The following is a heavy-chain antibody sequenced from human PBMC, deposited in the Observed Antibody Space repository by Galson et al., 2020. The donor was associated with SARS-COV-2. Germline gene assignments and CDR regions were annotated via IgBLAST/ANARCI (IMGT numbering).Heavy chain of an antibody. Sequence: SGGSLRLSCAASGFTFSSYGMHWVRQAPGKGLEWVAVIWYDGSNKYYADSVKGRFTISRDNSKNTLYLQMNSLRAEDTAVYYCARVVLRSWALDYWGQGTLVTVSS. D-gene: IGHD3-22*01. CDR1: GFTFSSYG. J-gene: IGHJ4*02. CDR2: IWYDGSNK. CDR3: ARVVLRSWALDY. V-gene: IGHV3-33*01.